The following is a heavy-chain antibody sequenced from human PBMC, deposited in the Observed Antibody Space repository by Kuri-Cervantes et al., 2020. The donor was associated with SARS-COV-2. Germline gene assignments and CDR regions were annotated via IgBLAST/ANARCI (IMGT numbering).Heavy chain of an antibody. CDR2: INPDGGT. J-gene: IGHJ4*02. Sequence: ASVKVSCKASGYTFTDYYMNWVRQAPGQGPEWMGWINPDGGTNSAQKFQGGVTMTRDTSTSTVHMELSRLRFDDTAVFYCARNRRTGGYSFGFDLWGQGTLVTVSS. V-gene: IGHV1-2*02. CDR1: GYTFTDYY. CDR3: ARNRRTGGYSFGFDL. D-gene: IGHD5-18*01.